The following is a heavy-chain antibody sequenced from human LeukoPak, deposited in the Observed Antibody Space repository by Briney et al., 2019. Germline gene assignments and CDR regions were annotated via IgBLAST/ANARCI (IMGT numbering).Heavy chain of an antibody. CDR2: IKSDGSSI. CDR1: GFTFSSYW. Sequence: GGPLRLSCTASGFTFSSYWMHWIRQVPGKGLVWVSHIKSDGSSINYADSVKGRFTISRDNAKNTLYLQMNSLRAEDTAVYYCTSGSYYNDYWGQGTLVTVSS. D-gene: IGHD3-10*01. CDR3: TSGSYYNDY. J-gene: IGHJ4*02. V-gene: IGHV3-74*01.